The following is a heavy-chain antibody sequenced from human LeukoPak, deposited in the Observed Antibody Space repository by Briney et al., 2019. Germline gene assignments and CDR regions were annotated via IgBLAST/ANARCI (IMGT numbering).Heavy chain of an antibody. J-gene: IGHJ5*02. Sequence: PGGSLRLSCAASGFTFSSYAMSWVRQAPGKGLEWVSAISGSGGSTYYADSVKGRFTISRDNSKHTLYLQMNSLRAEDTAVYYCAKDKQYYYGSGSSSWFDPWGQGTLVTVSS. V-gene: IGHV3-23*01. CDR3: AKDKQYYYGSGSSSWFDP. CDR2: ISGSGGST. CDR1: GFTFSSYA. D-gene: IGHD3-10*01.